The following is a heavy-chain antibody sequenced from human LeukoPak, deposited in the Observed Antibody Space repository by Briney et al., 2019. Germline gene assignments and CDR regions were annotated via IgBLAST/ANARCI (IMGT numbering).Heavy chain of an antibody. CDR1: GGSISSYY. CDR3: ARNIRYSSSWPDYYYGMDV. V-gene: IGHV4-59*01. D-gene: IGHD6-13*01. CDR2: IYYSGGT. Sequence: SETLSLTCTVSGGSISSYYWSWIRQPPGKGLEWIGYIYYSGGTNYNPSLKSRVTISVDTSKNQFSLKLSSVTAADTAVYYCARNIRYSSSWPDYYYGMDVWGQGTTVTVSS. J-gene: IGHJ6*02.